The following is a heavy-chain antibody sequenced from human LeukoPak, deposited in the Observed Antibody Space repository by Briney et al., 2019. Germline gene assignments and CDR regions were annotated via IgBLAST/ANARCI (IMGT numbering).Heavy chain of an antibody. Sequence: GRSLTLSRPASAPTFAVYGMRWVRQPARKCLESVSLIGGDGTSRYCADSVKGRSTISRDNSKNYLYLKMNSLRTENTGFYYCAKVLRGGDTYNYYFDLWGQGALVTVSS. CDR3: AKVLRGGDTYNYYFDL. J-gene: IGHJ4*02. CDR2: IGGDGTSR. CDR1: APTFAVYG. V-gene: IGHV3-43*02. D-gene: IGHD2-21*02.